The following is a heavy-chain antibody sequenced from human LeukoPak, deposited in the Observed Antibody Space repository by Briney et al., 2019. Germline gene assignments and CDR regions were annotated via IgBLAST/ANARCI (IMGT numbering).Heavy chain of an antibody. CDR3: AKNTISGGHYQYYMDV. Sequence: GGSLRLSCAASGFTFSRYAMSWVRQAPGKGLEWASSISGSGGITYHADSLKGRFTISRDNSKNTLFLQMNSLRAEDTAVYYCAKNTISGGHYQYYMDVWGKGTTVTVSS. CDR1: GFTFSRYA. CDR2: ISGSGGIT. J-gene: IGHJ6*03. D-gene: IGHD3-16*02. V-gene: IGHV3-23*01.